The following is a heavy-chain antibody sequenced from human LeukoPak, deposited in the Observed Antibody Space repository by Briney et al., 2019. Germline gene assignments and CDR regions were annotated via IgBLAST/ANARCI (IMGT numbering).Heavy chain of an antibody. CDR3: ARSYGSGSYKGYSYYYMDV. Sequence: ASVKVSCKASGGIFSSYAISWVRQAPGQGLEWMGGIIPIFGTANYAQKFQGRVTITADESTSTAYMELSSLRSEDTAVYYCARSYGSGSYKGYSYYYMDVWGKGTTVTISS. J-gene: IGHJ6*03. CDR1: GGIFSSYA. V-gene: IGHV1-69*13. CDR2: IIPIFGTA. D-gene: IGHD3-10*01.